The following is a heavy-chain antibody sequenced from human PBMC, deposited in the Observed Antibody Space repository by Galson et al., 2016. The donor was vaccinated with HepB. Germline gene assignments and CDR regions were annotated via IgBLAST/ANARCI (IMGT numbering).Heavy chain of an antibody. Sequence: SLRLSCAASGFTFSNYWMHWVRQAPGKGLVWVSRVNSDGSNIDYADSVKGRFTISRDNAKNTLYLQMNSLRAEDTAVYFCAVAAADSWLDYWGQGTLVAVSS. CDR2: VNSDGSNI. V-gene: IGHV3-74*01. D-gene: IGHD6-13*01. CDR1: GFTFSNYW. J-gene: IGHJ4*02. CDR3: AVAAADSWLDY.